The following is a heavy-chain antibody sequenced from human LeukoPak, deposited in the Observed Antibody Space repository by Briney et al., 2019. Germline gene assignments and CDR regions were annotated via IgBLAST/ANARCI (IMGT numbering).Heavy chain of an antibody. V-gene: IGHV3-23*01. CDR3: ANQFIYSGIRSDD. J-gene: IGHJ4*02. CDR1: GFIFRNYG. Sequence: QPGGSLRLSCVASGFIFRNYGLSWVRQAPGKGLEWVSTISGSGLSTWYADSVKGRFTISRDNSKDTLYLQMDTLRADDSAMYFCANQFIYSGIRSDDWGQGTPVIVSS. D-gene: IGHD2-21*01. CDR2: ISGSGLST.